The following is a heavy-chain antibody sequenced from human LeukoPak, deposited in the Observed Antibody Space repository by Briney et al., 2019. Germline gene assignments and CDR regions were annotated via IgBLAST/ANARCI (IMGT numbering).Heavy chain of an antibody. V-gene: IGHV3-11*01. CDR1: GFTFSDYY. Sequence: GGSLRLSSAASGFTFSDYYMSWIRQAPGKGLEWVSYISSSGSTIYYADSVKGRFTISRDNAKNSLYLQMNSLRAEDTAVYYCARALGDYDFWSCDYWGQGTLVTVSS. D-gene: IGHD3-3*01. CDR2: ISSSGSTI. J-gene: IGHJ4*02. CDR3: ARALGDYDFWSCDY.